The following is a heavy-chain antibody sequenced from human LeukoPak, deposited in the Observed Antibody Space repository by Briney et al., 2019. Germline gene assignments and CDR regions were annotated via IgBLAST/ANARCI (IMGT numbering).Heavy chain of an antibody. V-gene: IGHV3-30*02. CDR2: IRFDAINL. Sequence: GGSLRLSCAASGFSFSSYGMHWVRQTPGKGLEWVAFIRFDAINLYYADSVKGRFTISRDNAKNSLYLQMNSLRAEDTAVYYCARDYGGSSPFDYWGQGTLVTVSS. CDR1: GFSFSSYG. CDR3: ARDYGGSSPFDY. J-gene: IGHJ4*02. D-gene: IGHD4-23*01.